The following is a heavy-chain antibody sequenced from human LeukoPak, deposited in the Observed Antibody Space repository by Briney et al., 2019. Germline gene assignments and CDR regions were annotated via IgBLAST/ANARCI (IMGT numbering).Heavy chain of an antibody. Sequence: GASVKVSCKASGYTFTGYYMHWVRQAPGQGLEWMGWINPSSGGTNYAQKFQGRVTMTRDTSISTAYMELSRLRSDDTAVYYCARAELGNYFDYWGQGTLVTVSS. CDR3: ARAELGNYFDY. CDR1: GYTFTGYY. J-gene: IGHJ4*02. D-gene: IGHD7-27*01. V-gene: IGHV1-2*02. CDR2: INPSSGGT.